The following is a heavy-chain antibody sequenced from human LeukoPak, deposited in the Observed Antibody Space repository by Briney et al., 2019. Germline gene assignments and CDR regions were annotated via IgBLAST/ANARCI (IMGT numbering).Heavy chain of an antibody. CDR3: AKLAGSSSSSRYFDL. CDR2: ISASGGST. Sequence: GSLRLSCAASGFTFSSYGMSWVRQAPGKGLEWVSGISASGGSTYDADSVKGRFTISRDNSKNTLYLQMSSLRAEDTAVYYCAKLAGSSSSSRYFDLWGRGTLVTVSS. D-gene: IGHD6-6*01. CDR1: GFTFSSYG. J-gene: IGHJ2*01. V-gene: IGHV3-23*01.